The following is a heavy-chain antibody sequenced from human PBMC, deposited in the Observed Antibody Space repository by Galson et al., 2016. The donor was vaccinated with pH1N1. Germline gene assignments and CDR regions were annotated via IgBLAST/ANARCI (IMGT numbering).Heavy chain of an antibody. CDR2: INQSGST. CDR3: ARWEITTVTKFDY. CDR1: GFTFNNYA. V-gene: IGHV4-34*01. J-gene: IGHJ4*02. D-gene: IGHD4-17*01. Sequence: LRLSCAASGFTFNNYAMSWVRQPPGKGLEWIGEINQSGSTHYNPTLKSRVTISEDTSRNQLSLKLSSVTAADTAVYYCARWEITTVTKFDYWGQGTLVTVSS.